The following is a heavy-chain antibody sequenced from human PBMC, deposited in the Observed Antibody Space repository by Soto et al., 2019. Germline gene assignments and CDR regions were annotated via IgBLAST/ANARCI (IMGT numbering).Heavy chain of an antibody. CDR2: IYYSGST. Sequence: SETLSLTCTVSGGSISSGDYYWSWIRQPPGMGLEWIGYIYYSGSTYYNPSLKSRVTISVDTSKNQFSLKLSSVTAADTAVYYYARAQGGCSSTSCGDPTYYFDYWGQGTLVTVSS. D-gene: IGHD2-2*01. CDR3: ARAQGGCSSTSCGDPTYYFDY. CDR1: GGSISSGDYY. J-gene: IGHJ4*02. V-gene: IGHV4-30-4*01.